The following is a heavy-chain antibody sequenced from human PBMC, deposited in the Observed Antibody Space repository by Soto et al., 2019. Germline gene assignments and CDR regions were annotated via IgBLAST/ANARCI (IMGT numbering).Heavy chain of an antibody. Sequence: QVQLVQSGAEVKKPGSSVKVSCKASGGTFSSYAISWVRQAPGQGLEWMGGIIPIFGTANYAQKFQGRDTITADESTSTAYMELSSLRSEDTAVYYCTGSMTTVSEDYYYYGMDVWGQGTTVTVSS. CDR2: IIPIFGTA. CDR3: TGSMTTVSEDYYYYGMDV. J-gene: IGHJ6*02. V-gene: IGHV1-69*01. D-gene: IGHD4-4*01. CDR1: GGTFSSYA.